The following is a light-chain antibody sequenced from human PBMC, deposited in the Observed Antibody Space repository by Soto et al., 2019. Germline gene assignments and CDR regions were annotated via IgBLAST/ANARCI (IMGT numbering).Light chain of an antibody. CDR3: QQRKAWPRNT. V-gene: IGKV3-11*01. CDR2: DIS. J-gene: IGKJ2*01. CDR1: QSVPSY. Sequence: EIVLTQFPATLSLSPGDRATLSCRASQSVPSYLAWYQQKPGQAPRLLVYDISNRATGIPARFTGSVSGTDFTLTISSLEPEDSAVYYCQQRKAWPRNTFGQGTKLEI.